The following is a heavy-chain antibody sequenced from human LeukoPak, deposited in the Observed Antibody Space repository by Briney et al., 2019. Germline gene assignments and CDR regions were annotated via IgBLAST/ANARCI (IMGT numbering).Heavy chain of an antibody. CDR3: ARDRGAAARLVNWFDP. Sequence: ASVKVSCKASGYTFTSYYLSWVRQAPGQGLEWMGRINPNSGGSDYPQKFQGRVTMTRDTSISTAYMELSRLRSDDTALYYCARDRGAAARLVNWFDPWGQGTLVTVSS. CDR2: INPNSGGS. D-gene: IGHD6-6*01. V-gene: IGHV1-2*06. CDR1: GYTFTSYY. J-gene: IGHJ5*02.